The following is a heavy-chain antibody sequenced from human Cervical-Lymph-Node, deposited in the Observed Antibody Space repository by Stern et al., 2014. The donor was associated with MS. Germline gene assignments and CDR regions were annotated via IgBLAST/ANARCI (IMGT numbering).Heavy chain of an antibody. CDR2: INSGGSST. V-gene: IGHV3-74*01. D-gene: IGHD2-15*01. CDR3: ARSSGASGDAMDV. Sequence: EVQLVESGGGLLQPGGSLRLSWGASGFTFSTYLMHWVRQGPGKGLVWVSLINSGGSSTSYTDSVRGRFTISRDNAKNTVDLQMTSLRAEDTAVYYCARSSGASGDAMDVWGQGTTVTVSS. CDR1: GFTFSTYL. J-gene: IGHJ6*02.